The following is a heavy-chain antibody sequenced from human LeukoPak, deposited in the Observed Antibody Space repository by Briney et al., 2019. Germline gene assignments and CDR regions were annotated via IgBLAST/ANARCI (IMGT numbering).Heavy chain of an antibody. CDR3: ARDIHYGSGSYREWSYYMDV. J-gene: IGHJ6*03. Sequence: GASVKVSCKASGYTFTGYYMHWVRQAPGQGLEWMGWINPNSGGTNYAQKFQVRVTMTRDTSISTAYMELSRLRSDDTAVYYCARDIHYGSGSYREWSYYMDVWGKGTTVTISS. V-gene: IGHV1-2*02. CDR1: GYTFTGYY. CDR2: INPNSGGT. D-gene: IGHD3-10*01.